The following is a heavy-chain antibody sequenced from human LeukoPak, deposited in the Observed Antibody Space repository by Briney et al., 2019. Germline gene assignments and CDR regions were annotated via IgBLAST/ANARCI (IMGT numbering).Heavy chain of an antibody. CDR2: IYYTGST. V-gene: IGHV4-59*08. Sequence: ETLSLTCAVSGGSISGYFWSWSRQPPGKGLEWIGYIYYTGSTIYNPSLRSRVTMSVDVSKNQFSLDLISVTAADTAVYYCARHDPVGHFLRGMDVWGQGTTVTVSS. J-gene: IGHJ6*02. CDR1: GGSISGYF. CDR3: ARHDPVGHFLRGMDV. D-gene: IGHD2/OR15-2a*01.